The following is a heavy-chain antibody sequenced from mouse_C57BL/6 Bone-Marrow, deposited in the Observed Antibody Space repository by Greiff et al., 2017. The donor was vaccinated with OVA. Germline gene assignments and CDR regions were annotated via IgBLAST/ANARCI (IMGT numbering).Heavy chain of an antibody. V-gene: IGHV5-4*01. J-gene: IGHJ4*01. CDR2: ISDGGSYT. D-gene: IGHD2-1*01. CDR3: ARDLYYGNSDYYAMDY. CDR1: GFTFSSYA. Sequence: DVHLVESGGGLVKPGGSLKLSCAASGFTFSSYAMSWVRQTPEKRLEWVATISDGGSYTYYPDNVKGRFTISRDNAKNNLYLQMSHLKSEDTAMYYCARDLYYGNSDYYAMDYWGQGTSVTVSS.